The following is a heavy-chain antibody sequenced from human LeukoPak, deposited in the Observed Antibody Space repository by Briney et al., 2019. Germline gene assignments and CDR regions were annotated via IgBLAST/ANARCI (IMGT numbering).Heavy chain of an antibody. CDR1: GFTFSSYA. CDR3: ASLHGDYVY. V-gene: IGHV3-21*01. D-gene: IGHD4-17*01. J-gene: IGHJ4*02. Sequence: PGGSLRLSCAASGFTFSSYAMSWVRQAPGKGLEWVSCISSSSSDIYYADSVKGRFTISRDNAKSSLYLQMNSLRVEDTAVYYCASLHGDYVYWGQGTLVTVSS. CDR2: ISSSSSDI.